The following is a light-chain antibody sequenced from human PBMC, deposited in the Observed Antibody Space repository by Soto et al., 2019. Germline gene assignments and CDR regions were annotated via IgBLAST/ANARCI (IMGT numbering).Light chain of an antibody. Sequence: LAHPRSVSWSPGHLVAIACTGTSSDVGAYKYVSWYQHYPGEAPKVMIYDVTQRPSGVPDRFSGTKSGNTASLTISGLQAEDEADYYCCSYAGSYTWVFGSGTKVTVL. CDR2: DVT. CDR1: SSDVGAYKY. J-gene: IGLJ1*01. CDR3: CSYAGSYTWV. V-gene: IGLV2-11*01.